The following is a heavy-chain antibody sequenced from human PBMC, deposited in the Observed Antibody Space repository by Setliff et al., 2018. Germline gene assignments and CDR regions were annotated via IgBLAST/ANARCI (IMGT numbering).Heavy chain of an antibody. D-gene: IGHD2-2*01. J-gene: IGHJ4*02. V-gene: IGHV3-21*01. Sequence: PGGSLRLSCAASDFTFGNYAMSWVRQAPGEDRVSSIDTSSTWIYYADSVKGRFTISRDNAENSLYLQMNSLRAEDTAVYYCARSETCHSTHCSPYDYWGQGTPVTVSS. CDR2: IDTSSTWI. CDR1: DFTFGNYA. CDR3: ARSETCHSTHCSPYDY.